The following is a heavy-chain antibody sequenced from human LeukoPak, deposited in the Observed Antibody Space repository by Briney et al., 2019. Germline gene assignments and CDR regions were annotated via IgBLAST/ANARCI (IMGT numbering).Heavy chain of an antibody. CDR3: ARGSALGAYFDY. D-gene: IGHD3-10*01. CDR2: IHSDGSPT. Sequence: GGSLRLSCAASGFTFSTYWMHWLRQAPGKGLVWVSRIHSDGSPTSYADSVKGRLTIARDNAKNTLYLQMDSLRAEDTAVYYCARGSALGAYFDYWGQGTLVTVSS. CDR1: GFTFSTYW. V-gene: IGHV3-74*01. J-gene: IGHJ4*02.